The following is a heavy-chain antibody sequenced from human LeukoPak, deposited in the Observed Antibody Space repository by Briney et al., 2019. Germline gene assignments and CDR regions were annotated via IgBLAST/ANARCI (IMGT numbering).Heavy chain of an antibody. Sequence: GGSLRLSCAASGFTLSRPWMSWVRQAPAKGLEWVANINQDGSEKNYVDSVKGRFTISRDNAKNSLYLQMNSLRAEDTAVYYCARAYQTDYWGEGTLVTVSS. CDR3: ARAYQTDY. J-gene: IGHJ4*02. V-gene: IGHV3-7*02. D-gene: IGHD2-2*01. CDR2: INQDGSEK. CDR1: GFTLSRPW.